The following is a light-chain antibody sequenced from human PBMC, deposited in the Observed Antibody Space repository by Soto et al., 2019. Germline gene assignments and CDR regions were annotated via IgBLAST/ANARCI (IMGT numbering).Light chain of an antibody. CDR3: QQRFNWPRT. V-gene: IGKV3-11*01. CDR1: QSVSSN. CDR2: DAS. Sequence: EIVMTQSPATLSVSPGERATLSCRASQSVSSNLAWYQQKPGQAPRLLIYDASKRITGIPARFSGSGSGTDFTLTISSLEPEDFAVYYCQQRFNWPRTFGQGTKVDI. J-gene: IGKJ1*01.